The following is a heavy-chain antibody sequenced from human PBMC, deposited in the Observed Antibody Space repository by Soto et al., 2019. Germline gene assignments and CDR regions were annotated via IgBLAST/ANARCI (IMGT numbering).Heavy chain of an antibody. V-gene: IGHV3-21*01. CDR1: GFTFSSYS. Sequence: EVQLVESGGGLVKPGGSLRLSCAASGFTFSSYSMNWVRQAPGKGLEWVSSISSSSSYIYYADSVKGRFTISRDNAKNSLYLQMNSLRAEDTAVYYCARGKDYDFWSGYCFDYWGQGTLVTVSS. D-gene: IGHD3-3*01. CDR2: ISSSSSYI. CDR3: ARGKDYDFWSGYCFDY. J-gene: IGHJ4*02.